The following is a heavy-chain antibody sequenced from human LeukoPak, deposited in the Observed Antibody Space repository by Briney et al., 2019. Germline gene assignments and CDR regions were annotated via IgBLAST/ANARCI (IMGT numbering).Heavy chain of an antibody. D-gene: IGHD4-23*01. Sequence: PGGSLRLSCAASGFTFSSYWMSWVRQAPGKGLEWVANIKQDGSEKYYVDSVKGRFTISRDNAKNSLYLQMNSLRAEDTAVYYCAGDNSPGWGIYYMDVWGKGTTVTVSS. CDR2: IKQDGSEK. V-gene: IGHV3-7*01. CDR3: AGDNSPGWGIYYMDV. CDR1: GFTFSSYW. J-gene: IGHJ6*03.